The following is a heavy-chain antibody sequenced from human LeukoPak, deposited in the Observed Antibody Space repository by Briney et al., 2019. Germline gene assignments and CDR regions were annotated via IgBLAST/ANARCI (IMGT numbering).Heavy chain of an antibody. CDR2: ISSSSSYI. J-gene: IGHJ3*02. Sequence: GGPLRLSCAASGFTFSSYSMNWVRQAPGKGLEWVSSISSSSSYIYYADSVKGRFTISRDNAKNSLYLQMNSLRAEDTAVYYCAREYDSSGYYLGAFDIWGQGTMVTVSS. CDR3: AREYDSSGYYLGAFDI. CDR1: GFTFSSYS. D-gene: IGHD3-22*01. V-gene: IGHV3-21*01.